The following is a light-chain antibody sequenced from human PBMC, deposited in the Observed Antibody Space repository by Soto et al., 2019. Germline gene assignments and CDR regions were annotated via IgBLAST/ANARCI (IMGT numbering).Light chain of an antibody. J-gene: IGLJ3*02. Sequence: QSALTQPPSASGSPGQSVTISCTGTSSDVGTYDYVSWYQQHPGKAPKLLIYEVFKRPSGVPDRFSASKSGNTASLAVSGLQTEDEADYYCSSYAGSNNVLFGGGTKLTVL. CDR1: SSDVGTYDY. CDR3: SSYAGSNNVL. V-gene: IGLV2-8*01. CDR2: EVF.